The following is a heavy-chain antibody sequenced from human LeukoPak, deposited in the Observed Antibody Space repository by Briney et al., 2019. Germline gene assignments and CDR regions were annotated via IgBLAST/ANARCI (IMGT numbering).Heavy chain of an antibody. V-gene: IGHV3-48*04. CDR1: GFTFSNYL. Sequence: GGSLRLSCVGSGFTFSNYLMNWVRQAPGQGLEWVSFISSTGGTIYYADAVKGRFTVSRDNAKNSLYLQMNSLRAEDTAVYYCARAEVENAAWDYWGQGTLVTVSS. J-gene: IGHJ4*02. CDR2: ISSTGGTI. CDR3: ARAEVENAAWDY. D-gene: IGHD1-1*01.